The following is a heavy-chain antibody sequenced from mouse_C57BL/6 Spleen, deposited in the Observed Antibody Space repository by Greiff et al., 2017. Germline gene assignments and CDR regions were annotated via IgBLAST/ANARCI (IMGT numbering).Heavy chain of an antibody. CDR1: GYTFTDYT. CDR3: ARNDYYFDY. Sequence: QVQLKQSDAELVKPGASVKISCKVSGYTFTDYTIHWLKQRPEQGLEWIGYIYPRDGSTKYNQKFKDKATLTADKSSSTAYMQLSSLTYEDSAVYYCARNDYYFDYWGQGTTLTVSS. V-gene: IGHV1-78*01. J-gene: IGHJ2*01. CDR2: IYPRDGST. D-gene: IGHD2-4*01.